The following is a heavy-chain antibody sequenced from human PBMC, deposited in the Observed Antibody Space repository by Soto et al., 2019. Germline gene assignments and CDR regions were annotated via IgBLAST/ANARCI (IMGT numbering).Heavy chain of an antibody. Sequence: SETLSLTCTVSGGSISSSSYYWGWIRQPPGKGLEWIGSIYYSGSTYYNPSLKSRVTISVDTSKNQFSLKLSSVTAADTAVYYCARAFTMVRGVIVYYFDYWGQGTLVTVSS. J-gene: IGHJ4*02. D-gene: IGHD3-10*01. CDR3: ARAFTMVRGVIVYYFDY. V-gene: IGHV4-39*01. CDR1: GGSISSSSYY. CDR2: IYYSGST.